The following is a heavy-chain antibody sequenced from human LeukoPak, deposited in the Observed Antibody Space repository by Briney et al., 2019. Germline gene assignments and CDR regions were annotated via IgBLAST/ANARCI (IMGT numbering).Heavy chain of an antibody. V-gene: IGHV3-48*04. CDR3: AREGFLGLCGGTSCYSTEYFQL. CDR1: GFTLSSYS. J-gene: IGHJ1*01. CDR2: ISSGGGTI. Sequence: GGSLRLSCEASGFTLSSYSMNWVRQAPGKGLEWLSYISSGGGTIYYADSVKGRFIISRDNAKNSLFLQMNSLRAEDTAIYYCAREGFLGLCGGTSCYSTEYFQLWGQGTLVTVSS. D-gene: IGHD2-2*01.